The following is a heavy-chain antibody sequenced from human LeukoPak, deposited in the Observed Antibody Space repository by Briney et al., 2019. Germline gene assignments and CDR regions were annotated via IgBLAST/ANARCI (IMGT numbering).Heavy chain of an antibody. J-gene: IGHJ4*02. Sequence: SETLSLTCAVYGGSSSGYYWSWSRQPPGKGLEWIGEINHSGSTNYNPSLKSRVTISVDTSKNQFSLKLSSVTAADTAVYYCARHGYSGYDRWGQGTLVTVSS. CDR1: GGSSSGYY. CDR3: ARHGYSGYDR. V-gene: IGHV4-34*01. D-gene: IGHD5-12*01. CDR2: INHSGST.